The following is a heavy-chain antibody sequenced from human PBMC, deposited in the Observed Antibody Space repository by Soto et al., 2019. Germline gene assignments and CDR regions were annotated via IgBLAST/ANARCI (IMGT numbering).Heavy chain of an antibody. CDR3: ARGSHSPGIAVAGYFF. V-gene: IGHV1-69*01. Sequence: QVQLVQSGAEVKKPGSSVKVSCKASGVSFNTYGINWVRQAPGQGLEWMGGIIPIFATANYAQKFQGRVTITADESTSTAYMELRSLTSEDTAMYYCARGSHSPGIAVAGYFFWGQGTLVTVSS. J-gene: IGHJ4*02. D-gene: IGHD6-19*01. CDR1: GVSFNTYG. CDR2: IIPIFATA.